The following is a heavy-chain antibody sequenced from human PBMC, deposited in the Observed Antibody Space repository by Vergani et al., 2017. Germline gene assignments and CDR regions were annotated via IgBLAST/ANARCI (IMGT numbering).Heavy chain of an antibody. D-gene: IGHD3-10*01. J-gene: IGHJ4*02. CDR3: ARDLTKVRGVGDY. V-gene: IGHV3-30*04. Sequence: QVQLVESGGGVVQPGRSLRLSCAASGFTFSSYAMHWVRQAPGKGLEWVAVISYDGSNKYYADSVKGRFTISRDNSKNTLYLQMNSLRAEDTAVYYCARDLTKVRGVGDYWGQGTLVTVSS. CDR2: ISYDGSNK. CDR1: GFTFSSYA.